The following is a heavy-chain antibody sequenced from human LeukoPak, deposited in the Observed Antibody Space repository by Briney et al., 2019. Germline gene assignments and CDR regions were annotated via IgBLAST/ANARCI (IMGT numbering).Heavy chain of an antibody. CDR2: ISPIFDRT. D-gene: IGHD6-19*01. CDR1: GGTFSGYA. V-gene: IGHV1-69*05. J-gene: IGHJ6*03. CDR3: ARGVVPGRRVFYWYMDV. Sequence: SVKVSCKASGGTFSGYAVSWVRQAPGQGLEWIGGISPIFDRTDYAQRFQGRVTITTDKSTSTAYMELSSLRSEDTAVYYCARGVVPGRRVFYWYMDVWGRGTTVTVSS.